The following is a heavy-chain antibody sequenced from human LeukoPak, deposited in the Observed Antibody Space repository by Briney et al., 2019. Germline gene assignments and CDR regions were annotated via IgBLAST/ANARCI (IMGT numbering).Heavy chain of an antibody. J-gene: IGHJ4*02. D-gene: IGHD2-21*02. V-gene: IGHV3-30*04. CDR2: ISYDGSNK. Sequence: GGSLRLSCAASGFTFSSYAMHWVRQAPGKGLEWVAVISYDGSNKYYADSVKGRFTISRDNSKNTLYLQMNSLRAEDTAVYYCARDFGSSWYSFLVTAIPGFSSPDYWGQGTLVTVSS. CDR1: GFTFSSYA. CDR3: ARDFGSSWYSFLVTAIPGFSSPDY.